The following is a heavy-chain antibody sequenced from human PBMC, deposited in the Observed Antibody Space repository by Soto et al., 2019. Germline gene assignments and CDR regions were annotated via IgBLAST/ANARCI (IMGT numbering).Heavy chain of an antibody. Sequence: VGSLRLSCTASCFAFSQYGMSWVRQAPGKGLEWVSSIRSFDYRTNYADSVKGRFTISRDNSKSTLSLQMNSLRAEDTAVYYCAKDVESGWYEAFDYWGPGTLVTVSS. D-gene: IGHD6-19*01. CDR1: CFAFSQYG. CDR2: IRSFDYRT. V-gene: IGHV3-23*01. CDR3: AKDVESGWYEAFDY. J-gene: IGHJ4*02.